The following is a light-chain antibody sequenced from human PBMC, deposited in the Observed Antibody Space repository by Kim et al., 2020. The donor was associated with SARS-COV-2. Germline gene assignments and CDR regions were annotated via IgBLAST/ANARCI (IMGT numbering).Light chain of an antibody. J-gene: IGKJ2*01. CDR3: QQYISYYT. CDR2: GAS. CDR1: QSVSSS. Sequence: LSSSVGDRVTLTCRASQSVSSSLGLYQQKPGIAPKLLIYGASRLESGVPSRFSGSGSGTEFTLTISSLQPDDFATYYCQQYISYYTFGQETKLEI. V-gene: IGKV1-5*01.